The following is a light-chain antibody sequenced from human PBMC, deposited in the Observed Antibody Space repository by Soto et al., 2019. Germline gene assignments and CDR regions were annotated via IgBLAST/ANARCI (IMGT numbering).Light chain of an antibody. CDR1: SSDIGGYNY. J-gene: IGLJ2*01. CDR3: TSFAGNFNVV. V-gene: IGLV2-8*01. Sequence: QSVLTQPPAASVSPGQSVTISCTGTSSDIGGYNYVSWYQQPPGKAPKLMIYEVTKRPSGVPDRFSGSKSGNTASLTVSGLQAEDEADYYCTSFAGNFNVVFGGGTKVTVL. CDR2: EVT.